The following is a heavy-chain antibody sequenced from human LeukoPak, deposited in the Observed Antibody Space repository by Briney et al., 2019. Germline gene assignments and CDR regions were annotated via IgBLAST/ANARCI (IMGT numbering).Heavy chain of an antibody. Sequence: GGSLRLSCAASGFTFSSYGMTWVRQAPGKGLEWVSYISSSSSTIYYADSVKGRFTISRDNAKNSLYLQMNSLRAEDTAVYYCASEGGYGSGSVGSYYMDVWGKGTTVTVSS. D-gene: IGHD3-10*01. V-gene: IGHV3-48*01. CDR3: ASEGGYGSGSVGSYYMDV. J-gene: IGHJ6*03. CDR1: GFTFSSYG. CDR2: ISSSSSTI.